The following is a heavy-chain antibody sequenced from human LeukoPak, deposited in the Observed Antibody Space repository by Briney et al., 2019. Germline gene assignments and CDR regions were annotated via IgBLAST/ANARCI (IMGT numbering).Heavy chain of an antibody. CDR2: IYPGDSDT. CDR1: GYSFTSYW. D-gene: IGHD6-19*01. J-gene: IGHJ3*02. V-gene: IGHV5-51*01. CDR3: ARPQNQYSSGWYDASDI. Sequence: GESLKISCKGSGYSFTSYWIGWVRQMPGKGLEWMGIIYPGDSDTRYSPSFQGQVTISADKSISTAYLQWSSLKASDTAMYYCARPQNQYSSGWYDASDIWGQGTMVTVSS.